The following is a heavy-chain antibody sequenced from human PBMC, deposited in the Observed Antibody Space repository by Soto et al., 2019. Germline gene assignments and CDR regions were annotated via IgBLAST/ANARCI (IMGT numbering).Heavy chain of an antibody. CDR3: ARHRSVRFLEWLPEGSVGY. CDR1: GYTLTDLS. V-gene: IGHV1-24*01. CDR2: FDPEDGKT. J-gene: IGHJ4*02. Sequence: QVQLVQSGAEVKKPGASVKVSCKVSGYTLTDLSMQWVRQAPGKGLEWMGGFDPEDGKTIYAQKFQGRVTMTEDTATDTAYMELSSLRSEDTAVYYCARHRSVRFLEWLPEGSVGYWGQGALVTGSS. D-gene: IGHD3-3*01.